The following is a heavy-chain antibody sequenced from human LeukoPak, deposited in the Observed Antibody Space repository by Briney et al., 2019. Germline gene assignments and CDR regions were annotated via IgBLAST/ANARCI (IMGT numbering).Heavy chain of an antibody. CDR1: GFTFSNAW. CDR2: IKSKTDGGTT. CDR3: TRRSFSGSYCGTGFDY. Sequence: GGSLRLSCAASGFTFSNAWMSWVRQAPGKGLEWVGRIKSKTDGGTTDYAAPVKGRFTISRDDSKNTLYLQMNSLKTEDTAVYYCTRRSFSGSYCGTGFDYWGQGTLVTVSS. D-gene: IGHD1-26*01. J-gene: IGHJ4*02. V-gene: IGHV3-15*01.